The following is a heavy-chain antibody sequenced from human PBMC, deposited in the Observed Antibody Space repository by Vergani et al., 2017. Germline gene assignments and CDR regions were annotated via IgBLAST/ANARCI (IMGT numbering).Heavy chain of an antibody. Sequence: VNLVGSGGGVVQPGRSLRLSCATYGFIFQNYTMHWVRQAPGKGLEWVSAISGSGGSTYYADSVKGRFTISRDNSKNTLYLQMNSLRAEDTAVYYCASNGYSGYGRYGVIDYWGQGTLVTVSS. J-gene: IGHJ4*02. CDR1: GFIFQNYT. V-gene: IGHV3-23*04. CDR2: ISGSGGST. CDR3: ASNGYSGYGRYGVIDY. D-gene: IGHD5-12*01.